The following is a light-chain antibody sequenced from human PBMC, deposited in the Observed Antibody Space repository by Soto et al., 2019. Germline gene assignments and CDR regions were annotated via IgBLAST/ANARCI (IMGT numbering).Light chain of an antibody. CDR3: QQYGSSPPWT. CDR1: QSVSSSY. Sequence: EIVLTQSPGTLSLSPGERATLSCRASQSVSSSYLAWYQQKPGQAPRLLIYGASSRATGIPDRFSGSGSGIDVTLTISRLEPEDFAVYSCQQYGSSPPWTFGQGTKVEIK. V-gene: IGKV3-20*01. CDR2: GAS. J-gene: IGKJ1*01.